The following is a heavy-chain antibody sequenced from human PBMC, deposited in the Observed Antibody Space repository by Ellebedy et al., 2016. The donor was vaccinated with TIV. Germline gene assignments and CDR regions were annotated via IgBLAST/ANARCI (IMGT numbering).Heavy chain of an antibody. J-gene: IGHJ2*01. D-gene: IGHD4-23*01. V-gene: IGHV1-2*02. Sequence: ASVKVSCKASGYTFTGYYMHWVRQAPGQGLEWMGWINPNSGATNYAQKFQDRVTMTRDTSINTAYMELNRLTSDDTAVYYCARGPYGGISVWYFDVWGRGTLVTVST. CDR3: ARGPYGGISVWYFDV. CDR1: GYTFTGYY. CDR2: INPNSGAT.